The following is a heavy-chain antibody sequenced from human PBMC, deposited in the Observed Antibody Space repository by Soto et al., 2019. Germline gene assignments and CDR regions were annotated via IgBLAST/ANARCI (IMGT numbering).Heavy chain of an antibody. V-gene: IGHV1-69*02. CDR1: GGTFSRYI. CDR3: AGAYCSGDTCYEDYYYYRLDV. D-gene: IGHD2-15*01. Sequence: GASLKVSCKASGGTFSRYIITWVRQAPGQGLEWMGRIIPTLDIANYAQKFQGRVTITADKSTSTAYMELSSLRSEDTAIFYCAGAYCSGDTCYEDYYYYRLDVWRQGTTVPVSS. CDR2: IIPTLDIA. J-gene: IGHJ6*02.